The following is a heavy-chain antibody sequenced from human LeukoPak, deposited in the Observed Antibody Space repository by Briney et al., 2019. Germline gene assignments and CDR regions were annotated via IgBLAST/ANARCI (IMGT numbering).Heavy chain of an antibody. CDR2: IRSNSDGGTI. J-gene: IGHJ5*02. CDR3: ATDFYDST. V-gene: IGHV3-15*07. Sequence: GGSLRLSCAASGFTFSSYAMHWVRQAPGKGLEWVGRIRSNSDGGTIDYAAPVKGRFTLSRDDSKTTLYLQMNSLQTEDTAVYYCATDFYDSTWGQGTLVTVSS. D-gene: IGHD3-22*01. CDR1: GFTFSSYA.